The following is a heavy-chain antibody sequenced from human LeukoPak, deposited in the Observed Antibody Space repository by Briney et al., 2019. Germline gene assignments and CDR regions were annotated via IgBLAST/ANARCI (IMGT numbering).Heavy chain of an antibody. V-gene: IGHV3-21*01. CDR2: ISSSSSYI. CDR3: ARHGSSGYWSAYGMDV. D-gene: IGHD3-22*01. Sequence: GGSLRLSCAASGFTFSSYSMNWVRQAPGKGLEWVSSISSSSSYIYYADSVKGRFTISRDNAKNSLYLKMNSLRAEDTAVYYCARHGSSGYWSAYGMDVWGQGTTVTVSS. J-gene: IGHJ6*02. CDR1: GFTFSSYS.